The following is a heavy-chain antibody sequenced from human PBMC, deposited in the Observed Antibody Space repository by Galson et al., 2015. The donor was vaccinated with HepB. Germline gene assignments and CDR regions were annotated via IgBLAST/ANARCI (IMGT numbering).Heavy chain of an antibody. J-gene: IGHJ4*02. D-gene: IGHD6-19*01. CDR1: GDSVSSNSAA. V-gene: IGHV6-1*01. CDR2: TYYRSKWYN. CDR3: ARESGWYDY. Sequence: CAISGDSVSSNSAAWNRIRQSPSRGLEWLGRTYYRSKWYNDYAVSVKSRITINPDTSKNQFSLQLNSVTPEDTAVYYCARESGWYDYWGQGTLVTVSS.